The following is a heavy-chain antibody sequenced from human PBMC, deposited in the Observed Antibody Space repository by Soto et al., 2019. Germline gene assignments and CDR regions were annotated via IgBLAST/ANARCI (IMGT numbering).Heavy chain of an antibody. Sequence: ASVKVSCKASGYTFTSYDINWVRQATGQGLEWMGWMNPNSGNTGYAQKFQGWVTMTRDTSISTAYMELSRLRSDDTAVYYCARGPRYSSGWYSDYYYGMDVWGQGTTVTVSS. CDR2: MNPNSGNT. D-gene: IGHD6-19*01. CDR1: GYTFTSYD. CDR3: ARGPRYSSGWYSDYYYGMDV. V-gene: IGHV1-8*01. J-gene: IGHJ6*02.